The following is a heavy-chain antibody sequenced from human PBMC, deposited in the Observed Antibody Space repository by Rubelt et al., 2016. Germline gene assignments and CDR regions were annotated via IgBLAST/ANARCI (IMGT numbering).Heavy chain of an antibody. J-gene: IGHJ4*02. D-gene: IGHD3-10*01. CDR3: ARRPDRGSYYPCYFDY. CDR2: IYPGDSDT. Sequence: EVQLVQSGAEVKKPGESLRISCKGSGYSFTSYWIGWVRQMPGKGLEWMGIIYPGDSDTRYSPSSQGQVTISADKSTSTAYWRWSSRKASDTAMYYGARRPDRGSYYPCYFDYWGQGTLVTVSS. CDR1: GYSFTSYW. V-gene: IGHV5-51*01.